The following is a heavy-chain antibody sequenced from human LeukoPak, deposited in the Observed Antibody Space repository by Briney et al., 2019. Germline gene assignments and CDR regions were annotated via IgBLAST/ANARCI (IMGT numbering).Heavy chain of an antibody. J-gene: IGHJ4*02. D-gene: IGHD2-2*01. V-gene: IGHV3-74*01. CDR2: IESDGGRT. CDR3: GRAGPCSTTACFIDY. CDR1: GLTFSHYW. Sequence: GVSLRLSCAASGLTFSHYWMHWVGQAPGKGLVWVSRIESDGGRTDYADSLKGRFTISRDDDKNTLYLQMKSILKTEETAFYSGRAGPCSTTACFIDYWGQGTLVTVSS.